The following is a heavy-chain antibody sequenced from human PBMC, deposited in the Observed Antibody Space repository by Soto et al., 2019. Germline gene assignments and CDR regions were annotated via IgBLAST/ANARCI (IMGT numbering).Heavy chain of an antibody. D-gene: IGHD3-16*01. V-gene: IGHV4-59*01. J-gene: IGHJ4*02. CDR3: ARRYGGNFDY. CDR1: GGSISSYY. CDR2: IYYSGST. Sequence: QVQLQESGPGLVKPSETLSLTCTVSGGSISSYYWSWIRQPPGKVLEWIGYIYYSGSTNYNPSLKSLVTIAVDTSKNQFSLKLSSVTAADTAVYYCARRYGGNFDYWGQGTLVTVSS.